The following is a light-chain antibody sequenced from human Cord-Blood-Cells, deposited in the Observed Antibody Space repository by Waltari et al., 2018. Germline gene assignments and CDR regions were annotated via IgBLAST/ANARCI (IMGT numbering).Light chain of an antibody. CDR3: QQYNNWPPFT. CDR2: GAS. V-gene: IGKV3-15*01. J-gene: IGKJ3*01. Sequence: EIVMTQSPATLSVSPGERATLSCRASQSVSSNLDWYQQKPGQAPRLLIYGASTRATGIPARFSGSGSGTEFTLTISSLQSEDFAVHYCQQYNNWPPFTFGPGTKVDIK. CDR1: QSVSSN.